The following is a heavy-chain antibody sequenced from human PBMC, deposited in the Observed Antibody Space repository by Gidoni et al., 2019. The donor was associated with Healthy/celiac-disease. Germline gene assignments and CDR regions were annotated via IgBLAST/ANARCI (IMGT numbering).Heavy chain of an antibody. D-gene: IGHD6-13*01. CDR3: AKGTYSSSWYYFDC. CDR2: ISYDGSNK. Sequence: QVQLVESGGGVVQPGRSLRLSCAASGFTFSSYGMHWVRQAPGKGLEWVAVISYDGSNKYYADSVKGRFTISRDNSKNTLYLQMNSLRAEDTAVYYCAKGTYSSSWYYFDCWGQGTLVTVSS. J-gene: IGHJ4*02. CDR1: GFTFSSYG. V-gene: IGHV3-30*18.